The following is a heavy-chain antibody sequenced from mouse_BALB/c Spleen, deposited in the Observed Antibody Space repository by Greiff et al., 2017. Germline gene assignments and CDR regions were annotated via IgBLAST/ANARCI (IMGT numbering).Heavy chain of an antibody. V-gene: IGHV1-54*01. Sequence: QVQLQQSGAELVRPGTSVKVSCKASGYAFTNYLIEWVKQRPGQGLEWIGVINPGSGGTNYNEKFKGKATLTADKSSSTAYMQLSSLTSDDSAVYFCARRGDFYYYAMDYWGQGTSVTVSS. D-gene: IGHD2-13*01. CDR3: ARRGDFYYYAMDY. J-gene: IGHJ4*01. CDR2: INPGSGGT. CDR1: GYAFTNYL.